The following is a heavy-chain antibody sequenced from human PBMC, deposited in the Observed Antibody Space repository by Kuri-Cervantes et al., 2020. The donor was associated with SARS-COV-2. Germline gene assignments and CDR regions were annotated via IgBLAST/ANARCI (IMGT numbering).Heavy chain of an antibody. CDR3: ARASTYCSSTSCYDYYYMDV. CDR2: IIPIFGTA. V-gene: IGHV1-69*13. D-gene: IGHD2-2*01. J-gene: IGHJ6*03. Sequence: SVKVSCKASGGTFNSYAISWVRQAPGQGLEWMGRIIPIFGTANYAQKFQGRVTITADESTSTAYMELSSLRSEDTAVYYCARASTYCSSTSCYDYYYMDVWGKGTTVTVSS. CDR1: GGTFNSYA.